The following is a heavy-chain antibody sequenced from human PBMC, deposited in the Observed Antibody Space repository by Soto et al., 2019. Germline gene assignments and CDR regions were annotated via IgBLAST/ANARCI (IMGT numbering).Heavy chain of an antibody. Sequence: QVQLVESGGGVVQVGRSLRLSCAASGFTFRSYDMHWVRQAPGKGLEWVAVISYDGSDKHYGDSVKGRFTISRYNSKNTLYLQMNSLRHEDTAEYYCAKHRPTHPNYWGQVTLVTVSS. D-gene: IGHD4-17*01. V-gene: IGHV3-30*18. J-gene: IGHJ4*02. CDR3: AKHRPTHPNY. CDR2: ISYDGSDK. CDR1: GFTFRSYD.